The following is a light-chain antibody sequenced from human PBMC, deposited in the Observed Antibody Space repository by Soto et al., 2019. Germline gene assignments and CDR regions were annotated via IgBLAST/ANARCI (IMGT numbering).Light chain of an antibody. V-gene: IGKV3-20*01. Sequence: EIVLTQAPGALSLSPGESATLCCRASQSVSRSYLAWYQQKPGQAPRLLIYGASSRATGIPDRFSGSGSGTDFTLTIGSLEPEDFAVYYLGQYCSCITLREGTRLEIK. J-gene: IGKJ5*01. CDR1: QSVSRSY. CDR3: GQYCSCIT. CDR2: GAS.